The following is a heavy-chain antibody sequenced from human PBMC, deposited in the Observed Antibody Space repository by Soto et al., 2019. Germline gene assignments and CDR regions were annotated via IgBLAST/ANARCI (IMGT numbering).Heavy chain of an antibody. Sequence: EVQLVESGGGLVQPGGSLRLSCAASGFTFSSYEMNWVRQAPGKGLEWVSYISSSGSTIYYADSVKGRFTISRDNAKNSLYLQTNSLRAEDTAVYYCARERWLQPDYWGQGTLVTVSS. D-gene: IGHD5-12*01. CDR3: ARERWLQPDY. CDR1: GFTFSSYE. CDR2: ISSSGSTI. V-gene: IGHV3-48*03. J-gene: IGHJ4*02.